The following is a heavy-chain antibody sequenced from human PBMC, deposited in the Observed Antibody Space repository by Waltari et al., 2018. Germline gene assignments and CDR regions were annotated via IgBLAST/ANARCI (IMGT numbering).Heavy chain of an antibody. CDR3: SLNYDSSGYYLN. Sequence: QVQLVQSGAEVKKPGSSVKVSCKASGGTFSSYAISWVRQAPGQGLEWMGGISPSFGTANYAQKFQGRVTITADKSTSTAYMELSSLRSEDTAVYYCSLNYDSSGYYLNWGQGTLVTVSS. CDR1: GGTFSSYA. J-gene: IGHJ4*02. CDR2: ISPSFGTA. V-gene: IGHV1-69*14. D-gene: IGHD3-22*01.